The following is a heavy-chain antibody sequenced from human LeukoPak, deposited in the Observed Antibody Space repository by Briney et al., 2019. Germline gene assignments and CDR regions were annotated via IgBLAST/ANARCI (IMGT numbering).Heavy chain of an antibody. V-gene: IGHV3-33*01. CDR3: ARGGWLVSIAAAGAPFGLYGMDV. J-gene: IGHJ6*02. Sequence: GGSLRLSCAASGFTFSSYGMHWVRQAPGKGLEWVAVIWYDGSNKYYADSVKGRFTISRDNSKNTLYLQMNSLRAEDTAVYYCARGGWLVSIAAAGAPFGLYGMDVWGQGTTVTVSS. CDR1: GFTFSSYG. CDR2: IWYDGSNK. D-gene: IGHD6-13*01.